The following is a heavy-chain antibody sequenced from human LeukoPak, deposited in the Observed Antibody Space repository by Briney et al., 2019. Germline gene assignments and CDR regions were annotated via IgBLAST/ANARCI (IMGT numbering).Heavy chain of an antibody. Sequence: PGGSLRLSCAASGFTFRSAAMTWVRQGPEKGLQWVSLISSTGYNSYYADSVKGRFTVSRDNSKNIVYLQMNSLRAEDTALYYCAKDIQAANWGRGTLVSVSS. D-gene: IGHD5-18*01. CDR1: GFTFRSAA. CDR2: ISSTGYNS. J-gene: IGHJ1*01. V-gene: IGHV3-23*01. CDR3: AKDIQAAN.